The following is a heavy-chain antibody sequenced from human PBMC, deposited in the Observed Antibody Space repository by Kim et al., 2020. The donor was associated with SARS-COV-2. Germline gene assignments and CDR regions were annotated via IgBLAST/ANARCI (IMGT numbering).Heavy chain of an antibody. CDR1: GFTFSSYD. V-gene: IGHV3-13*05. Sequence: GGSLRLSCAASGFTFSSYDMHWVRQATGKGLEWVSAIGTAGDPYYPGSVKGRFTISRENAKNSLYLQMNSLRAGDTAVYYCARADCSSTSCYVDYWGQGTLVTVSS. CDR2: IGTAGDP. CDR3: ARADCSSTSCYVDY. D-gene: IGHD2-2*01. J-gene: IGHJ4*02.